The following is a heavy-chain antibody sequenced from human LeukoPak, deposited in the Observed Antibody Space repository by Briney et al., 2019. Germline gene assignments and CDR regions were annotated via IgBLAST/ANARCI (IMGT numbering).Heavy chain of an antibody. CDR1: GFIASSNY. Sequence: GGSLRLSCAGSGFIASSNYMSWVRQAAGKGLEWVSVIYGSSRTYYADSVKDRFTISRDNSKNTVYLQMDSLRAEDTAVYYCARDRADGYNYGDYFDNWGQGTLVTVSS. D-gene: IGHD5-18*01. CDR3: ARDRADGYNYGDYFDN. CDR2: IYGSSRT. J-gene: IGHJ4*02. V-gene: IGHV3-66*01.